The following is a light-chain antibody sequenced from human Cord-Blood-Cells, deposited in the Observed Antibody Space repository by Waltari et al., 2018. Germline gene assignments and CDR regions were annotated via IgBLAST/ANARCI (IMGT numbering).Light chain of an antibody. CDR3: QQYDNLPMYT. CDR1: QDIRNY. J-gene: IGKJ2*01. V-gene: IGKV1-33*01. CDR2: DAS. Sequence: DIQMTQSPSSLSASVGDRVTITCQASQDIRNYLNWYQQKPGKAPKLLIYDASNLETGVPSRFSGSGSRTDFTFTISSLQPEDIATYYCQQYDNLPMYTFGQGTKLEIK.